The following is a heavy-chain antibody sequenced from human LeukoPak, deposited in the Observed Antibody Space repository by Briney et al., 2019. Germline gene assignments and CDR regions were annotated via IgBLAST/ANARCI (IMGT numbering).Heavy chain of an antibody. J-gene: IGHJ4*02. CDR1: GGSFSSGSYY. Sequence: PSETLSLPCTVSGGSFSSGSYYWSWIRQPAGKGLRWIARIYTSGSTNYNPSLKSRVTISVDTSKNQFSLKLSSVTAADTAVYYCARGGGDWGFHQSDYWGQGTLVTVSS. V-gene: IGHV4-61*02. CDR2: IYTSGST. CDR3: ARGGGDWGFHQSDY. D-gene: IGHD2-21*01.